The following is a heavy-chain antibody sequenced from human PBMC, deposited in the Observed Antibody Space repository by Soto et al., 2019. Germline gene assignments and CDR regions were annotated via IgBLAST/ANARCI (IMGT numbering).Heavy chain of an antibody. D-gene: IGHD3-16*01. Sequence: GGSLRLSCAASGFFFSSYTMHWVRQAQGKGLERVAAISHDGSNKYYADSVKGRFIISRDNSKNTLYLQINSLRAEETAVYYCARDRGGSGEGYKLHYYLYAMDVWGQGTTVTVSS. CDR2: ISHDGSNK. V-gene: IGHV3-30*03. CDR1: GFFFSSYT. J-gene: IGHJ6*02. CDR3: ARDRGGSGEGYKLHYYLYAMDV.